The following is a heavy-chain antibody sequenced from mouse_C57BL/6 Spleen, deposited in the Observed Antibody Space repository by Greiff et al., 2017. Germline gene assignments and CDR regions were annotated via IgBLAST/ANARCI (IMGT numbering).Heavy chain of an antibody. CDR1: GFNIKDDY. V-gene: IGHV14-4*01. J-gene: IGHJ3*01. CDR2: IDPENGDT. Sequence: EVQLQQSGAELVRPGASVKLSCTASGFNIKDDYMHWVKQRPEQGLEWIGWIDPENGDTEYASKFQGKATITADTSSNTAYLQRSSLTSEDTAVYYCTRDSSGYVRFAYWGQGTLVTVSA. D-gene: IGHD3-2*02. CDR3: TRDSSGYVRFAY.